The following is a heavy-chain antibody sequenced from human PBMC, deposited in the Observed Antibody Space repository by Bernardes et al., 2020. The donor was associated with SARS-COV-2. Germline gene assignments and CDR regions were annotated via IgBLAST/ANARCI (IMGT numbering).Heavy chain of an antibody. CDR2: IYYSGSA. CDR3: VRGGRSCNGGRCERYYFDY. Sequence: TLSLTCTVSGDSIGSGNFYWSWVRQTPGKGLEWIGYIYYSGSAYYNPSLKSRATISIDTSNNQFSLNVTSVTAADTAVYFCVRGGRSCNGGRCERYYFDYWGLGALVTVSS. D-gene: IGHD2-15*01. CDR1: GDSIGSGNFY. V-gene: IGHV4-30-4*01. J-gene: IGHJ4*02.